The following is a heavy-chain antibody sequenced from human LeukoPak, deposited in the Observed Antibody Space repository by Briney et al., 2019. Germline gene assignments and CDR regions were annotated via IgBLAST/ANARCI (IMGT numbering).Heavy chain of an antibody. J-gene: IGHJ4*02. CDR3: AKSGWYSFDY. D-gene: IGHD6-13*01. Sequence: GGSLRVSCAASGFSFSAYAMTWVRQAPGQGLEWVSSISGTGYSTDYADSVKGRFTIYRDNSKNSLYLQMNSLRAEDTAVYYCAKSGWYSFDYWGQGTLVTVSS. V-gene: IGHV3-23*01. CDR1: GFSFSAYA. CDR2: ISGTGYST.